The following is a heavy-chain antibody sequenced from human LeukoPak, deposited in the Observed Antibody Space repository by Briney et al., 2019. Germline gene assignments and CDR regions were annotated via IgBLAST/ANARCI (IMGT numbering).Heavy chain of an antibody. Sequence: GGSLRLSCAASGFTFSSYGMHWVRQAPGKGLERVAVISYDGSNKYYADSVKGRFTISRDNSKNTLYLQMNSLRAEDTAVYYCAAFSSSPLYWGQGTLVTVSS. V-gene: IGHV3-30*03. CDR1: GFTFSSYG. J-gene: IGHJ4*02. CDR3: AAFSSSPLY. CDR2: ISYDGSNK. D-gene: IGHD6-13*01.